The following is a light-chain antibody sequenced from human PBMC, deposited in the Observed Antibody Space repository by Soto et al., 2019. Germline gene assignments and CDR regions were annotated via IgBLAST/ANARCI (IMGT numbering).Light chain of an antibody. V-gene: IGLV2-23*02. CDR2: EVS. Sequence: QSALTQPASVSGSPGQSITISCTGTSSDVGSYNLVSWYQQHPGKAPKLMIFEVSKGPSGVSNRFSGSKSGNTASLTISGLQAEDEADYYCCSYTLSNTPVFGGGTKLTVL. J-gene: IGLJ3*02. CDR1: SSDVGSYNL. CDR3: CSYTLSNTPV.